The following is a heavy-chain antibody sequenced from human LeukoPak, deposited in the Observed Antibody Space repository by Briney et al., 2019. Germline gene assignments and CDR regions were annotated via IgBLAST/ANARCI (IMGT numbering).Heavy chain of an antibody. CDR1: GFTFSSYA. V-gene: IGHV3-23*01. J-gene: IGHJ4*02. D-gene: IGHD6-13*01. CDR3: AKAHRSLCSSSWDY. Sequence: PGGSLRLSCAASGFTFSSYAMSWVRQAPGKGLEWVSAISGSGGSTYYADSVKGRFTISRDNSKNTLYLQMNSLRAEDTAVYYCAKAHRSLCSSSWDYWGQGTLVTVSS. CDR2: ISGSGGST.